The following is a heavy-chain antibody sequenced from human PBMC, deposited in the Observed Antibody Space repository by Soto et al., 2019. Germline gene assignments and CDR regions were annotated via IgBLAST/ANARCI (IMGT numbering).Heavy chain of an antibody. CDR1: GYTFTSYD. V-gene: IGHV1-8*01. Sequence: QVQLVQSGAEVKKPGASVKVSCKASGYTFTSYDINWVRQATGQGLEWMGWVNPNSGNTGYAQKFQGRVTMTRNTAISTAYMELSSLRSEDTAVYYCARGGYYGSGRYQNWFDHWGQGTLVTVSS. D-gene: IGHD3-10*01. CDR2: VNPNSGNT. J-gene: IGHJ5*02. CDR3: ARGGYYGSGRYQNWFDH.